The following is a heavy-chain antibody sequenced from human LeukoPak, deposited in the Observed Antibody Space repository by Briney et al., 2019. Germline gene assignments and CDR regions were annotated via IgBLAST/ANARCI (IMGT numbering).Heavy chain of an antibody. V-gene: IGHV3-30*04. CDR2: ISYDGSNK. J-gene: IGHJ4*02. CDR1: GFTFSSYA. CDR3: ARVCRYYDFFDY. Sequence: GGSLRLSCAASGFTFSSYAMHWVRQAPGKGLEWVAVISYDGSNKYYADSVKGRFTISRDNSKNTLYLQMNSLRAEDTAVYYCARVCRYYDFFDYWGQGTPVTVSS. D-gene: IGHD3-22*01.